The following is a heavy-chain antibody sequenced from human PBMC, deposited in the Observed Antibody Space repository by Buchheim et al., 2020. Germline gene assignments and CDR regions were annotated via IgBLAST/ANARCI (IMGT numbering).Heavy chain of an antibody. V-gene: IGHV1-69*01. CDR2: IIPIFGTA. J-gene: IGHJ6*03. Sequence: QVQLVQSGAEVKKPGSSVKVSCKASGGTFSSYAISWVRQAPGQGLEWMGGIIPIFGTANYAQKFQGRVTITADESTSTAYMELSSLRSEDTAVYYCARGGDIVVVPAASLTAKVPLYSSSWPPRFVGLDRHYYYYMDVWGKGTT. CDR3: ARGGDIVVVPAASLTAKVPLYSSSWPPRFVGLDRHYYYYMDV. CDR1: GGTFSSYA. D-gene: IGHD2-2*01.